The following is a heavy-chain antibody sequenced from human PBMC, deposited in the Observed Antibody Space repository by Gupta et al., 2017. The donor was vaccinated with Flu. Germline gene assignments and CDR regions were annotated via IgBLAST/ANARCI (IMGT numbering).Heavy chain of an antibody. CDR2: IYYSGST. CDR3: ARHAGGTPFDY. Sequence: QVQLQESGPGLVKPSETLSLTCTVSGGSISSYYWSWIRQPPGKGLEWIGYIYYSGSTNYNPSLKSRVTISVDTSKNQFSLKLSSVTAADTAVYYCARHAGGTPFDYWGQGTLVTVSS. D-gene: IGHD2-15*01. CDR1: GGSISSYY. J-gene: IGHJ4*02. V-gene: IGHV4-59*08.